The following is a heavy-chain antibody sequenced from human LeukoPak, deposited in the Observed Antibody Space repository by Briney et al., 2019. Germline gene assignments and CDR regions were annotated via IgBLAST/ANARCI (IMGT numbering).Heavy chain of an antibody. CDR1: GFTFSSYG. CDR2: ISYDGSNK. Sequence: GRSLRLSCAASGFTFSSYGMHWVRQAPGKGLEWVAVISYDGSNKYYADSVKGRFTISRDNSKNTLYLQMNSLRAEDTAVYYCAKEGRDYYDSSGQPYFDYWGQGTLVTVSS. CDR3: AKEGRDYYDSSGQPYFDY. J-gene: IGHJ4*02. V-gene: IGHV3-30*18. D-gene: IGHD3-22*01.